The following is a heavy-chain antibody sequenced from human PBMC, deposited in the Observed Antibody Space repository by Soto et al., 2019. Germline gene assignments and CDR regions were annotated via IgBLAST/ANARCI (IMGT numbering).Heavy chain of an antibody. CDR1: GGSISSGGYY. Sequence: PSETLSLTCTVSGGSISSGGYYWSWIRQHPGKGLEWIGYIHYSGSTYYNPSLKSRVTISVDTSKNQFSLKLSSVTAADTAVYYCARAAYCTNGVCYRVPHYYYYGMDVWGQGTTVTVSS. D-gene: IGHD2-8*01. CDR2: IHYSGST. V-gene: IGHV4-31*03. CDR3: ARAAYCTNGVCYRVPHYYYYGMDV. J-gene: IGHJ6*02.